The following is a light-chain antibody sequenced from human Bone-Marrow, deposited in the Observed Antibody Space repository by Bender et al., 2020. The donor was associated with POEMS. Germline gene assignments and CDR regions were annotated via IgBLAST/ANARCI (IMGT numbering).Light chain of an antibody. CDR3: ATWDDILSGRV. Sequence: QSDLTQPASVTGSPGQSLTISCTGTSSDIGRFNYVSWYQQHPGKAPKLMIVEVTRRPSGVPDRFSGSKSGTSASLAISGLRSEDEADYYCATWDDILSGRVFGGGTKLTVL. V-gene: IGLV2-8*01. CDR2: EVT. CDR1: SSDIGRFNY. J-gene: IGLJ3*02.